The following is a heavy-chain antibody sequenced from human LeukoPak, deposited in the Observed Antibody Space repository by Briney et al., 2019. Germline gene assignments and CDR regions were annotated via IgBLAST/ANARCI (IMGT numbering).Heavy chain of an antibody. D-gene: IGHD3-9*01. CDR2: ISASGGST. CDR1: GFTFSSYA. V-gene: IGHV3-23*01. J-gene: IGHJ6*02. Sequence: GGSLRLSCAASGFTFSSYAVTWVRQAPGKGLECVSGISASGGSTYYADSVTGRFSISRDNSKNTLYLQMNSLRVEDTAVYYCAKGRDILTGHNMYYYYGMDVWGQGTTVTVSS. CDR3: AKGRDILTGHNMYYYYGMDV.